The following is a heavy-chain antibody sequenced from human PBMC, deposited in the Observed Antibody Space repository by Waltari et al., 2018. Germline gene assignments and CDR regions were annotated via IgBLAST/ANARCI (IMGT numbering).Heavy chain of an antibody. V-gene: IGHV3-30*18. J-gene: IGHJ4*02. CDR3: AKDAVMTYYYDSSGYPFDY. D-gene: IGHD3-22*01. CDR1: GFTFSSYG. CDR2: ISYDGSNK. Sequence: QVQLVESGGGVVQPGRSLRLSCAASGFTFSSYGMHWVRQAPGKGLEWVAVISYDGSNKYYADSVKGRVTISRDNSKNTLYLQMNSLRAEDTAVYYCAKDAVMTYYYDSSGYPFDYWGQGTLVTVSS.